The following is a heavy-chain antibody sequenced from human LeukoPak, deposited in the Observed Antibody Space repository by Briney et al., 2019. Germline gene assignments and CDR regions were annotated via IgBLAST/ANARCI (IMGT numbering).Heavy chain of an antibody. CDR3: ARPYYYDSRIDP. V-gene: IGHV4-30-4*01. J-gene: IGHJ5*02. Sequence: SLTLYMTCTGTGGSVISGDYFWSWIPPPPLYSLEWIAYMYYSGSTYYNPSLKSRVTMSADTSKNQLSLKLSSVTAADTAVYYCARPYYYDSRIDPWGQGILVTVSS. CDR1: GGSVISGDYF. D-gene: IGHD3-22*01. CDR2: MYYSGST.